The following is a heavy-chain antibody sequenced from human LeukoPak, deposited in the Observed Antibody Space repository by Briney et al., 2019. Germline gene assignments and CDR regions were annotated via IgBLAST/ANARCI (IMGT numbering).Heavy chain of an antibody. CDR1: GYTFTSYY. CDR3: ARAGENYYDSSGYYYA. V-gene: IGHV1-46*01. Sequence: ASVKVSCKASGYTFTSYYMHWVRQAPGQGLEWMGIINPSGGSTSYAQKFQGRVTMTRDTSMSTVYMELSSLRSEDTAVYYCARAGENYYDSSGYYYAWGQGTLVTVSS. J-gene: IGHJ5*02. D-gene: IGHD3-22*01. CDR2: INPSGGST.